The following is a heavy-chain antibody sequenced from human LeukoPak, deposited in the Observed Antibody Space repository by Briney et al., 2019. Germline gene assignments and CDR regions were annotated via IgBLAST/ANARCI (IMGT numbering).Heavy chain of an antibody. CDR3: ARRTTYSTSCYDY. V-gene: IGHV4-59*08. J-gene: IGHJ4*02. D-gene: IGHD2-2*01. CDR1: GVSLSRYC. CDR2: IYYSGST. Sequence: SETLTLTCSVSGVSLSRYCWSWVRQPPGKGLEWIGYIYYSGSTNYNPSLKSRVTISVDTSKNQFSLKLSSVTAADTAVYYCARRTTYSTSCYDYWGERTLVTVSS.